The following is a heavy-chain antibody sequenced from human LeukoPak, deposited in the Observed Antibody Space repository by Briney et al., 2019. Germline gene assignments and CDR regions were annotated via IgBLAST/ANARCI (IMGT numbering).Heavy chain of an antibody. CDR1: GGSFSGYY. D-gene: IGHD2/OR15-2a*01. V-gene: IGHV4-34*01. CDR3: ARLYASKPLDYFDY. J-gene: IGHJ4*02. Sequence: SETLSLTCAVYGGSFSGYYWSWIRQPPGKGLEWIGEINHSGSTNYNPSLKSRVTISVDTSKNQFSLKLSSVTAADTAVYYCARLYASKPLDYFDYWGQGTLVTVSS. CDR2: INHSGST.